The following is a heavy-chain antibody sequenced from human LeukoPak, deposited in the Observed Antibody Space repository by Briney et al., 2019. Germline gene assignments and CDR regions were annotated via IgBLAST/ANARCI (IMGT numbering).Heavy chain of an antibody. CDR2: IIADGGST. J-gene: IGHJ4*02. Sequence: PGGPLRLSCVASGLTFHDYAMHWVRQAPGKGLECVSPIIADGGSTFYADSVRGRFSISRDNSKNSLYLQMNSLRTEDTAMYYCAKESGKFDYWGQGTLVAVSS. CDR3: AKESGKFDY. CDR1: GLTFHDYA. V-gene: IGHV3-43*02.